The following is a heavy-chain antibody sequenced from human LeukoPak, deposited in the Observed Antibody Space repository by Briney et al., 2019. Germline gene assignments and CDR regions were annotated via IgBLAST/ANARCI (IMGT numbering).Heavy chain of an antibody. J-gene: IGHJ6*03. CDR3: AKEGGLHSSSWYTPNYYYYYYMDV. Sequence: GGSLRLSCAASGFTFSSYGMHWVRQAPGKGPEWVAFIRYDGSNKYYADSVKGRFTISRDNSKNTLYLQMNSLRAEDTAVYYCAKEGGLHSSSWYTPNYYYYYYMDVWGKGTTVTVSS. CDR2: IRYDGSNK. D-gene: IGHD6-13*01. V-gene: IGHV3-30*02. CDR1: GFTFSSYG.